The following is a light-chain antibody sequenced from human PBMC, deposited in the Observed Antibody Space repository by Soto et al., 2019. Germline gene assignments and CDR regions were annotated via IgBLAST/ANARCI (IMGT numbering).Light chain of an antibody. CDR2: GAS. Sequence: EVVMTQSPATLSVSPGERATLSCRASQSVSSNLAWYHQKPGQAPRLLIYGASTRATGIPASFSGSGSGTDFTLTISSLQSEDFAVYYCQQYHNWPPTFGQGTKVEIK. CDR1: QSVSSN. V-gene: IGKV3-15*01. CDR3: QQYHNWPPT. J-gene: IGKJ1*01.